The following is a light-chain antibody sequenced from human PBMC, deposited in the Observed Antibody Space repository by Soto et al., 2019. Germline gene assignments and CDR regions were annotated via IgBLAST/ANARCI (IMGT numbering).Light chain of an antibody. CDR3: QQYNAYSAT. Sequence: DIQMTQSPSTLYASVRDRVTITCRASLSISNWLAWYQQKPGRAPKLLIYDASSLESGVPSSFNGSGSGTEFSLTITGLQPDDFATYYCQQYNAYSATFGQGTRLEIK. CDR2: DAS. J-gene: IGKJ5*01. V-gene: IGKV1-5*01. CDR1: LSISNW.